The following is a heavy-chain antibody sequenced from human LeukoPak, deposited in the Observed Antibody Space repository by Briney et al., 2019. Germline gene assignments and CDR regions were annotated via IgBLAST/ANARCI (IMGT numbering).Heavy chain of an antibody. CDR2: ISSSGTTI. D-gene: IGHD5-24*01. Sequence: GGSLRLSCAASGFTFSSYSMNWVRQAPGRGLEWVSYISSSGTTIFYADPVEGRFTISRDNAKNSVYLQMNSLRDEDTAVYFCAKDPPITGPFEYWGQGTLVTVSS. CDR1: GFTFSSYS. J-gene: IGHJ4*02. CDR3: AKDPPITGPFEY. V-gene: IGHV3-48*02.